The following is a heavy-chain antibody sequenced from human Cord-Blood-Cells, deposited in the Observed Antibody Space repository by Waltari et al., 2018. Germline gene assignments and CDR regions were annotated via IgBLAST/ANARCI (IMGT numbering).Heavy chain of an antibody. CDR2: IYPGDSDT. J-gene: IGHJ4*02. D-gene: IGHD3-10*01. V-gene: IGHV5-51*03. CDR3: ARLTGIGPDFDY. CDR1: GSRFTTYW. Sequence: EVQLVQSGAEVRKPGESLKIPSKGSGSRFTTYWTRWLRQMPGKGLEWMGIIYPGDSDTRYSPSFQGQVTISADKSISTAYLQWSSLKASDTAMYYCARLTGIGPDFDYWGQGTLVTVSS.